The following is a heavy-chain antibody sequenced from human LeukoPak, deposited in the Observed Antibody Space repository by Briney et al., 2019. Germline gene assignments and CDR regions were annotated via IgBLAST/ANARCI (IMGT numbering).Heavy chain of an antibody. CDR1: GFTFSSYW. CDR2: IKQDGSEK. D-gene: IGHD5-12*01. V-gene: IGHV3-7*01. CDR3: ARDSEDIVATIVY. Sequence: GGSLRLSCAASGFTFSSYWMSWVRQAPGKRLEWVANIKQDGSEKYYVDSVKGRFTISRDNAKNSLYLQMNSLRAEDTAVYYCARDSEDIVATIVYWGQGTLVTVSS. J-gene: IGHJ4*02.